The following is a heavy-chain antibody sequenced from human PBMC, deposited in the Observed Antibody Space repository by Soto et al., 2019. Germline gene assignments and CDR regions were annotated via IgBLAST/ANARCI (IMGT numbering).Heavy chain of an antibody. CDR3: ARDSVLRYFDWLSRYANLPPGEKGGGGYYYYGMDV. V-gene: IGHV1-18*01. J-gene: IGHJ6*02. CDR2: ISAYNGNT. D-gene: IGHD3-9*01. Sequence: QVQLVQSGAEVKKPGASVKVSCKASGYTFTSYGISWVRQAPGQGLEWMGWISAYNGNTNYAQKLQGRVTMTTDTSTSTAYMELRSLRSDDTAVYYCARDSVLRYFDWLSRYANLPPGEKGGGGYYYYGMDVWGQGTTVTVSS. CDR1: GYTFTSYG.